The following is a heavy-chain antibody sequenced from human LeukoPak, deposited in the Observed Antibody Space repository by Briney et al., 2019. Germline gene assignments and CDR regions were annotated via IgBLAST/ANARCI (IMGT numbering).Heavy chain of an antibody. CDR2: ISAYNGNT. J-gene: IGHJ6*02. CDR1: GYTFTSYG. D-gene: IGHD2-15*01. CDR3: ARDRRVVAATLRYYYGMDV. Sequence: ASVKVSCKASGYTFTSYGTSWVRQGPGQGLEWMGWISAYNGNTNYAQKLQGRVTMTTDTSTSTAYMELRSLRSDDTAVYYCARDRRVVAATLRYYYGMDVWGQGTTVTVSS. V-gene: IGHV1-18*01.